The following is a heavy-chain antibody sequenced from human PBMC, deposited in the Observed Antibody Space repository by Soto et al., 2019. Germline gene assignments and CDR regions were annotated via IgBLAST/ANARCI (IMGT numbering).Heavy chain of an antibody. J-gene: IGHJ4*02. Sequence: TSETLSLTCTVSGGSISSYYWSWIRQPPGKGLEWIGYIYYSGSTYYNPSLKSRVTISVDTSKNQFSLKLSSVTAADTAVYYCARAAAGTHGYWGQGTLVTVSS. CDR1: GGSISSYY. CDR2: IYYSGST. V-gene: IGHV4-30-4*01. D-gene: IGHD6-13*01. CDR3: ARAAAGTHGY.